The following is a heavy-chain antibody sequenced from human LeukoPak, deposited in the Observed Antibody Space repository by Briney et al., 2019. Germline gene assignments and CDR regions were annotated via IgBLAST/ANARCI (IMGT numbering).Heavy chain of an antibody. CDR1: GFXFSSYS. D-gene: IGHD3-10*01. CDR2: TSSSSSTI. J-gene: IGHJ4*02. CDR3: ARDGYYYGSGSLSPLDY. V-gene: IGHV3-48*02. Sequence: GGSLRLSCAASGFXFSSYSINWVRQAPGKGQEWVSYTSSSSSTIYYADSVKGRFTISRDNAKNSLYLQMNSLRDEDTAVYYCARDGYYYGSGSLSPLDYWGQGTLVTVSS.